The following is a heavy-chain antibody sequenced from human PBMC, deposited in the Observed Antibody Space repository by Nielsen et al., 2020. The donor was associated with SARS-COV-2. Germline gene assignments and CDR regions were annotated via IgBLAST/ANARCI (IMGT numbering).Heavy chain of an antibody. D-gene: IGHD2-15*01. Sequence: SETLSLTCTVSGGSISSYYWSWIRQLPGKGLEWIGYIYYSGSTNYNPSLKSRVTISVDTSKNQFSLKLSSVTAADTAVYYCARVSGDGEPNWFDPWGQGTLVTVSS. J-gene: IGHJ5*02. CDR2: IYYSGST. CDR3: ARVSGDGEPNWFDP. CDR1: GGSISSYY. V-gene: IGHV4-59*01.